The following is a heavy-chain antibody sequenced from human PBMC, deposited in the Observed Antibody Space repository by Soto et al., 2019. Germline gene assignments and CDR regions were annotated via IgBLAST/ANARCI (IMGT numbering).Heavy chain of an antibody. CDR1: GFTFSSYA. CDR3: AKDRSLYYDFWSGYFDY. Sequence: GGSLRLSCAASGFTFSSYAMSWVRQAPGKGLEWVSAISGSGGSTYYADSVKGRFTISRDNSKNTLYLQMNSLRAEDTAVYYCAKDRSLYYDFWSGYFDYWGQGTLVTVS. V-gene: IGHV3-23*01. D-gene: IGHD3-3*01. J-gene: IGHJ4*02. CDR2: ISGSGGST.